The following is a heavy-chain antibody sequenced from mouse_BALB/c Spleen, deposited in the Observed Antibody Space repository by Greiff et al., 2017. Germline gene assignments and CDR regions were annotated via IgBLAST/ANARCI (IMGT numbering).Heavy chain of an antibody. CDR1: GDSITSGY. Sequence: DVQLVESGPSLVKPSQTLSLTCSVTGDSITSGYWNWIRKFPGNKLEYMGYISYSGSTYYNPSLKSRISITRDTSKNQYYLQLNSVTTEDTATYYCARSAVLTTVVANDYWGQGTTLTVSS. CDR3: ARSAVLTTVVANDY. V-gene: IGHV3-8*02. CDR2: ISYSGST. D-gene: IGHD1-1*01. J-gene: IGHJ2*01.